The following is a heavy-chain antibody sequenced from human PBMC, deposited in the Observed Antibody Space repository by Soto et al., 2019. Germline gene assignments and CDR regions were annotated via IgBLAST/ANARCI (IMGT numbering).Heavy chain of an antibody. CDR1: GFTFSSYG. D-gene: IGHD2-15*01. V-gene: IGHV3-30*18. J-gene: IGHJ6*02. CDR3: AKGPGDIVYGMDV. CDR2: ISYDGSNK. Sequence: QVQLVESGGGVVQPGRSLRLSCAASGFTFSSYGMHWVRQAPGKGLEWVAVISYDGSNKYYADSVKGRFTISRDNSKNTRYLQMNSLRAEDTAVYYCAKGPGDIVYGMDVWGQGTTVTVSS.